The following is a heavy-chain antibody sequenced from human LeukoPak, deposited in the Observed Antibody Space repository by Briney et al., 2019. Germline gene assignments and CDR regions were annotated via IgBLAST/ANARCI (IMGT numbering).Heavy chain of an antibody. CDR2: ISSSSSTI. J-gene: IGHJ4*02. D-gene: IGHD3-3*01. CDR1: GFTFSSYA. Sequence: QPGGSLRLSCAASGFTFSSYAMSWVRQAPGKGLEWVSAISSSSSTIYYADSVKGRFTISRDNAKNSLYLQMNSLRAEDTAVYYCARASQSDIQYDFWSGYYRGRGFFDPGFDYWGQGTLVTVSS. CDR3: ARASQSDIQYDFWSGYYRGRGFFDPGFDY. V-gene: IGHV3-48*01.